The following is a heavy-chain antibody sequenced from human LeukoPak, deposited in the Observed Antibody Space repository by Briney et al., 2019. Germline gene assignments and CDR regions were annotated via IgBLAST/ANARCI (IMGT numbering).Heavy chain of an antibody. CDR2: ISWDTTNR. CDR1: GFTFSSYA. CDR3: AKSLNFHSSIPVGAFDF. V-gene: IGHV3-30*18. J-gene: IGHJ3*01. D-gene: IGHD2/OR15-2a*01. Sequence: PGGSLRLSCAVSGFTFSSYAMHWVRQAPGKGLEWVAVISWDTTNRYYTESVKGRFTISRDNSKKTLYLHMNNVKTEDTAVYYCAKSLNFHSSIPVGAFDFWGQGTAVTVS.